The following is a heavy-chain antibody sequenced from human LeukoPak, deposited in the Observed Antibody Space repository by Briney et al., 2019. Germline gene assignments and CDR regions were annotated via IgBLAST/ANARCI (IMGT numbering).Heavy chain of an antibody. J-gene: IGHJ6*02. V-gene: IGHV4-59*08. CDR2: IYCSGST. Sequence: SETLSLTCAVSGGSLSSYYWSWVRQPPGKGLEWIGYIYCSGSTNFNPSLKSRVPISVDTSKNQFSLNLSSVTAAYTAVYYCARHGPLWPGPDYYYGMDVWGQGTTVTVSS. CDR3: ARHGPLWPGPDYYYGMDV. CDR1: GGSLSSYY. D-gene: IGHD2-21*01.